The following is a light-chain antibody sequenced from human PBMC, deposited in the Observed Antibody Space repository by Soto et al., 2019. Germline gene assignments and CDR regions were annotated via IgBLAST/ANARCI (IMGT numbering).Light chain of an antibody. CDR3: QHYGGSPFT. CDR1: QSISTTY. CDR2: GTT. Sequence: DIVLTQSPGTLSLSPGERANLSCRASQSISTTYVAWYQQKPGQAPRALIHGTTIRATGIPDRFSGSGSGTDFTLTVSGLQPEAVAMYYCQHYGGSPFTFGPATRGDFK. V-gene: IGKV3-20*01. J-gene: IGKJ3*01.